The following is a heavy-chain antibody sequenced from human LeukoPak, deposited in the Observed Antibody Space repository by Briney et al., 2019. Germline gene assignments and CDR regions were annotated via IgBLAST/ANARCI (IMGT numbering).Heavy chain of an antibody. V-gene: IGHV1-69*06. J-gene: IGHJ4*02. CDR3: ARAPLRGYFPIYYFDY. D-gene: IGHD3-22*01. Sequence: SVKVSCKASGGTFSSYAISWVRQAPGQGLEWMGGIIPIFGTANYAQKFQGRVTITADKSTSTAYMELSSPRSEDTAVYYCARAPLRGYFPIYYFDYWGQGTLVTVSS. CDR2: IIPIFGTA. CDR1: GGTFSSYA.